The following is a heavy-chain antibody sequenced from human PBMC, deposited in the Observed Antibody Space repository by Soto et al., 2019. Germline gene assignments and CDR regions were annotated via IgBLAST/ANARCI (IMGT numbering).Heavy chain of an antibody. D-gene: IGHD5-12*01. V-gene: IGHV1-46*01. CDR1: GNTLTNYY. CDR2: IHPTSGNT. Sequence: QVQLVQSGAEVKKPGASVKVSCKASGNTLTNYYMHWVRQGPGQGLEWMGAIHPTSGNTNYEQKFQGRVIMTMDTSTSTIYMELGSLTSDDTAVYYCATEAGTTYDPYDYWGQGTLVTVSS. CDR3: ATEAGTTYDPYDY. J-gene: IGHJ4*02.